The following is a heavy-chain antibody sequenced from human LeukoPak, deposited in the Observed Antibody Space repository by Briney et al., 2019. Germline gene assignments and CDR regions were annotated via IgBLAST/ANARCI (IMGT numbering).Heavy chain of an antibody. CDR2: IYNSGRT. D-gene: IGHD1-14*01. CDR3: ARVGLGRYYYYYMDV. J-gene: IGHJ6*03. CDR1: GGSLSNADYY. V-gene: IGHV4-31*03. Sequence: KPSQTLSLTCTVSGGSLSNADYYCTWIRRHPGEGLEWIGYIYNSGRTNYNPSLKSRVTISVDTSKNQFSLKLSSVTAADTAVYYCARVGLGRYYYYYMDVWGKGTTVTVSS.